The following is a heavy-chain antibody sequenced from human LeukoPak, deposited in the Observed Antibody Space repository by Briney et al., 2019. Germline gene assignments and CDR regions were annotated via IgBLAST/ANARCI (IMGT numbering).Heavy chain of an antibody. D-gene: IGHD6-19*01. CDR3: ARDSASSGWYLLEN. CDR2: ISSSSSYI. Sequence: GGSLRLSCAASGFTFSSYNMNWVRQAPGKGLEWVSSISSSSSYIYYADSVKGRFTISRDNAKNSLYLQMNSLRAEDTAVYYCARDSASSGWYLLENWGQGTLVIVSS. CDR1: GFTFSSYN. J-gene: IGHJ4*02. V-gene: IGHV3-21*06.